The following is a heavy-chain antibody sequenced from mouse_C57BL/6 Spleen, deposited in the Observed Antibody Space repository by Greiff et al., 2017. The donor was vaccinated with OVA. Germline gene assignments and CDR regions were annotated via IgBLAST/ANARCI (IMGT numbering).Heavy chain of an antibody. J-gene: IGHJ4*01. CDR2: IYPGSGST. V-gene: IGHV1-55*01. Sequence: QVQLQQPGAELVKPGASVKMSCKASGYTFTSYWITWVKQRPGQGLEWIGDIYPGSGSTNYNEKFKSKATLTVDTSSSTAYMQLSSLTSEDSAVEDGARGTTVVATDARDDWGQGTSGTVSA. D-gene: IGHD1-1*01. CDR3: ARGTTVVATDARDD. CDR1: GYTFTSYW.